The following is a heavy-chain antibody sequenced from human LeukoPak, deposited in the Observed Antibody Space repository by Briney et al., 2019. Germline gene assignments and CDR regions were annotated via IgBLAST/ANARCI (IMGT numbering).Heavy chain of an antibody. Sequence: PGGSLRLSCAACGFTLRSNELNWVREAPGKGLECRSYISSSGSTIHYVDSVKGRFTISRDNAKNSLFLQMNSLRAEDTAVYYCASGVHYTSGWIDIWGQGTMVTVSS. CDR3: ASGVHYTSGWIDI. D-gene: IGHD6-19*01. CDR2: ISSSGSTI. V-gene: IGHV3-48*03. J-gene: IGHJ3*02. CDR1: GFTLRSNE.